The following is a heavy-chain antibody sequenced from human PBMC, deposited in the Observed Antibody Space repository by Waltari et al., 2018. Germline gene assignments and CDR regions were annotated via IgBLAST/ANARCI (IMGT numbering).Heavy chain of an antibody. J-gene: IGHJ4*02. V-gene: IGHV3-9*01. CDR3: AKDRGDGSSWFDY. CDR1: GSTFDDYA. D-gene: IGHD6-13*01. Sequence: EVQLVESGGGLVQPGRSLRLSCAASGSTFDDYAMHLVRQAPGKGLEWVSGISWNSGSIGYADSVKGRFTISRDNAKNSLYLQMNSLRAEDTALYYCAKDRGDGSSWFDYWGQGTLVTVSS. CDR2: ISWNSGSI.